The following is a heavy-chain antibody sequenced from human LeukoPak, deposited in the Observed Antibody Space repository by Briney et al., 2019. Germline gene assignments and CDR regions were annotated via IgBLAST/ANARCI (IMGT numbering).Heavy chain of an antibody. J-gene: IGHJ4*02. CDR2: ISHTATGI. Sequence: GGSLRLSCAASGFTFSTYAMTWVRQAPGKGPEWVSTISHTATGIFYADSVKGRFTISRDNSKNTLFLDMNSLRVEDTALYFCAKSGQLVSRYYFDYWGQGTLVTVSS. V-gene: IGHV3-23*01. CDR3: AKSGQLVSRYYFDY. D-gene: IGHD6-13*01. CDR1: GFTFSTYA.